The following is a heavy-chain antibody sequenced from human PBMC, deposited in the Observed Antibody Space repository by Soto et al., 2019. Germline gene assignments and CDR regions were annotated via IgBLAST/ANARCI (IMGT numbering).Heavy chain of an antibody. V-gene: IGHV4-59*01. D-gene: IGHD1-26*01. J-gene: IGHJ4*02. CDR3: ARMKELPDY. Sequence: QVQLQESGPGLVKPSETLSLTCTVSGGSISSYYWSWIRQPPGKGLEWIGYIYYSGSTNYNPSLKSRVTISVDTSKNQFSLKLSSVTAADTAVYYCARMKELPDYWGQGTLVTVSS. CDR2: IYYSGST. CDR1: GGSISSYY.